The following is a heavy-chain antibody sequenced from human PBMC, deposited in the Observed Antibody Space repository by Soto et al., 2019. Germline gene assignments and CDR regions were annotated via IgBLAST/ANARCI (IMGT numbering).Heavy chain of an antibody. CDR2: MNPNSGNT. CDR3: ARWEYGDYARFDY. D-gene: IGHD4-17*01. V-gene: IGHV1-8*01. J-gene: IGHJ4*02. Sequence: QVQLVQSGAEVKKSGASVKVSCKASGYTFTSHDINWVRQAPGQGLEWMGWMNPNSGNTGYAQKFQGRVTITRNTSISTAYMELSSLRSEDTAVYYCARWEYGDYARFDYWGQGTLVTVSS. CDR1: GYTFTSHD.